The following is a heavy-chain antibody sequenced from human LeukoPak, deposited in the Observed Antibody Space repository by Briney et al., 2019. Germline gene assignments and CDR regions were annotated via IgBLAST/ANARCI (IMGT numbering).Heavy chain of an antibody. CDR3: ARPRGEDFWTVMGAFDI. Sequence: SEALSLTCTVSGGSISSGGYYWSWIRQHPGKGLEWIGYIYYSGSTYYNPSLKSRVTISVDTSKNQFSLKLSSVTAADTAVYYCARPRGEDFWTVMGAFDIWGQGTMVTVSS. V-gene: IGHV4-39*01. CDR2: IYYSGST. J-gene: IGHJ3*02. D-gene: IGHD3/OR15-3a*01. CDR1: GGSISSGGYY.